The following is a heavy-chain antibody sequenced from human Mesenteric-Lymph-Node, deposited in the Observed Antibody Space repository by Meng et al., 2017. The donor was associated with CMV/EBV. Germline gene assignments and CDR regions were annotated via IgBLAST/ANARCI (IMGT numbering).Heavy chain of an antibody. J-gene: IGHJ5*01. Sequence: GESLKISCAASGFSFSSHWMNWVRQAPGKGLEWLSGISGSGFTTYYADSVKGRFTISRNNSKNTLFLQMNSLRAEDTAVYYCAKDNSSSLYNCLDSWGQGTLVTVSS. D-gene: IGHD6-13*01. CDR2: ISGSGFTT. CDR3: AKDNSSSLYNCLDS. V-gene: IGHV3-23*01. CDR1: GFSFSSHW.